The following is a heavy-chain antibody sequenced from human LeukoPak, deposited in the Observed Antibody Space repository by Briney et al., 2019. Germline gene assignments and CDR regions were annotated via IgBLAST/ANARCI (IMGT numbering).Heavy chain of an antibody. CDR1: GGSISSYY. Sequence: SETLSLTCSVSGGSISSYYWSWIRQPPGKGLEWIGYIYYSGSTNYNPSLKSRVTISVDTSKNQFSLKLSSVTAADTAVYYCARRSRDGYNFDYWGQGTLVTVSS. CDR2: IYYSGST. V-gene: IGHV4-59*08. CDR3: ARRSRDGYNFDY. J-gene: IGHJ4*02. D-gene: IGHD5-12*01.